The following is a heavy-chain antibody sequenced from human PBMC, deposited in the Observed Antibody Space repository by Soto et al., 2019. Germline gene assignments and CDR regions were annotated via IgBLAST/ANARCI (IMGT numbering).Heavy chain of an antibody. Sequence: GASVKVSCKASGGTFSSYAISWVRQAPGQGLEWMGGIIPIFGTANYAQKFQGRVTITADESTSTAYMELSSLRSEDTAVYYCASPQRSGSYWPIDYWRQGTLVTVCS. CDR2: IIPIFGTA. V-gene: IGHV1-69*13. CDR1: GGTFSSYA. D-gene: IGHD1-26*01. J-gene: IGHJ4*02. CDR3: ASPQRSGSYWPIDY.